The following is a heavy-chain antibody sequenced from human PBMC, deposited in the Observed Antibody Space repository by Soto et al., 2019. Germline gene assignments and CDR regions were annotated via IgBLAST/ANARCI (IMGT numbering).Heavy chain of an antibody. V-gene: IGHV3-74*01. J-gene: IGHJ5*01. D-gene: IGHD1-7*01. Sequence: EVQLVESGGGLVQPGGSLRLSCAASGFTFSSHWMHWVRQAPGKGLVWVSRINGDGSSTSYADSVKGRFTISRDNDKNMLYLQVNSLRADDTAVYYCAGSPGLSRISGTTLGAWGQGTLVTVSS. CDR2: INGDGSST. CDR1: GFTFSSHW. CDR3: AGSPGLSRISGTTLGA.